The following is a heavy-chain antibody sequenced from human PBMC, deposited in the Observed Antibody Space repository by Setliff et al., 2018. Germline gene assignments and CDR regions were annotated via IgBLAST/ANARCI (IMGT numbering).Heavy chain of an antibody. Sequence: LSLSCVASGFTFSSHGMTWVRLAPGKGLEWISYISTSSSTIYYADSVKGRFTISRDNSKNTVYLQMNSLRAEDTAIYYCAKMVGGSRSSGSCYFDYWGQGTLVTVSS. CDR2: ISTSSSTI. D-gene: IGHD2-15*01. J-gene: IGHJ4*02. V-gene: IGHV3-48*01. CDR1: GFTFSSHG. CDR3: AKMVGGSRSSGSCYFDY.